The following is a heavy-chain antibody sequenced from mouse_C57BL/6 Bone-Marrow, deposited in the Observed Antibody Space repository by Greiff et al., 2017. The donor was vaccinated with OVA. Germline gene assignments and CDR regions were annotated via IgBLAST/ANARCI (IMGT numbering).Heavy chain of an antibody. CDR2: IHPNSGST. D-gene: IGHD2-3*01. CDR1: GYTFTSYW. V-gene: IGHV1-64*01. CDR3: ARHDGYALAY. Sequence: VKLQQPGAELVKPGASVKLSCKASGYTFTSYWMHWVKQRPGQGLEWIGMIHPNSGSTNYNEKFKSKATLSVDKSSSTAYMQLSSLTSEDSAVYYCARHDGYALAYWGQGTLVTVSA. J-gene: IGHJ3*01.